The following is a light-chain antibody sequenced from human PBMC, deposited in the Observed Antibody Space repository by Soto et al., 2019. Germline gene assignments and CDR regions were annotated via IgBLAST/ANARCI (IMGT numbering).Light chain of an antibody. CDR1: QSVSSY. V-gene: IGKV3-11*01. CDR2: DTS. J-gene: IGKJ2*01. CDR3: QQRYNWQYT. Sequence: EFVLTQSPATLSLSPGDTATLSCRASQSVSSYSAWYQQKPGQAPRLLIYDTSNRATGIPARFSGSGSGTEFTLTISGLKPEDFAFYYCQQRYNWQYTFGLGTRLEIK.